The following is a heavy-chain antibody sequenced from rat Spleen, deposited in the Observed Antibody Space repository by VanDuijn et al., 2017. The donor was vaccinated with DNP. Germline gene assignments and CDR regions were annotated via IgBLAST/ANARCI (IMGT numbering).Heavy chain of an antibody. V-gene: IGHV5-20*01. Sequence: EVQLVESGGGLVQPGRSLKLSCAASGFTFSDYYMAWVRQAPTKGLEWVASISYDGRSTYYGDSVKGRFTISRDDAKSGLYLQMNSLKSEDTATYYCARGSTSIYWYFDFWGPGTMVAVSS. CDR2: ISYDGRST. CDR1: GFTFSDYY. CDR3: ARGSTSIYWYFDF. D-gene: IGHD3-1*01. J-gene: IGHJ1*01.